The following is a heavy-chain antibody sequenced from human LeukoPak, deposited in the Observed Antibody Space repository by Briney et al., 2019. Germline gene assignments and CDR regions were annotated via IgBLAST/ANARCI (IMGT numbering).Heavy chain of an antibody. CDR2: IFPSGGEI. J-gene: IGHJ5*02. Sequence: GGSLRLSCAASGFTFSTFAMIWVRQPPGKGLEWVSSIFPSGGEIHYADSVRGRFTISRDNSKNTLYLQMNGLRAEDTAVYYCARDLGQYYDTSDNWFDPWGQGTLVTVSS. CDR3: ARDLGQYYDTSDNWFDP. D-gene: IGHD3-22*01. CDR1: GFTFSTFA. V-gene: IGHV3-23*01.